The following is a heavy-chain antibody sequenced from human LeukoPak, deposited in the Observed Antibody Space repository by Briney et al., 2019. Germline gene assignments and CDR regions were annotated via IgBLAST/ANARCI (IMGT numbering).Heavy chain of an antibody. CDR2: ISGSGTNT. D-gene: IGHD1-26*01. Sequence: PGGSLRLSCAASGFSFSTYAMSWVRQAPGKGLEWVSAISGSGTNTYYADSVKGRFTISRDNSKNTLYLQMNSLRAEDTAVYFCAKVPNSGNYYYFDYWGQGPPVTVSS. J-gene: IGHJ4*02. CDR1: GFSFSTYA. CDR3: AKVPNSGNYYYFDY. V-gene: IGHV3-23*01.